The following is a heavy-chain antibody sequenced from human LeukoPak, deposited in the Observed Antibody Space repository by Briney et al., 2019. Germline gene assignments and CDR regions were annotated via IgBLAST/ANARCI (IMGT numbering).Heavy chain of an antibody. CDR1: GLTFSNYG. Sequence: TGGSLTLSCAASGLTFSNYGMNWLRQAPGRVPDWLSYISSSGSTIFYADSVKGRFTISRDNSKNSLYLQMNSLSVEDTALYYCVRNGEGDNVGFDYWGQGTLVIVSS. CDR3: VRNGEGDNVGFDY. J-gene: IGHJ4*02. V-gene: IGHV3-48*03. CDR2: ISSSGSTI. D-gene: IGHD2-21*01.